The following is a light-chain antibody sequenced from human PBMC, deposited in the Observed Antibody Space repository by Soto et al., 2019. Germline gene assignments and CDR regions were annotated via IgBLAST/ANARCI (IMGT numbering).Light chain of an antibody. V-gene: IGKV3-11*01. CDR1: ENVRTF. Sequence: EVVLTQSPATLSLSPGERATLSCRASENVRTFVDWYQQKPGQAPRLLIYGASNRATGIPARFSGSGSGTDFTLTISNLAPEDFAVYYCQEPSHWPPWTFGQGTRVEIQ. CDR3: QEPSHWPPWT. J-gene: IGKJ1*01. CDR2: GAS.